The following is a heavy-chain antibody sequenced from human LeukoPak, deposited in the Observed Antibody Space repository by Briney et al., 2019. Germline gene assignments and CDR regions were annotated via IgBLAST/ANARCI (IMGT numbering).Heavy chain of an antibody. D-gene: IGHD3-10*01. CDR3: ARDLSVRTIDY. CDR1: GFTFSSYW. CDR2: IKQDGSEK. V-gene: IGHV3-7*04. Sequence: PGGSLRPSCAASGFTFSSYWMSWVRQAPGKGLEWVANIKQDGSEKYYVDSVKGRFTISRDNAKNSLYLQMNSLRAEDTAVYYCARDLSVRTIDYWGQGTLVTVSS. J-gene: IGHJ4*02.